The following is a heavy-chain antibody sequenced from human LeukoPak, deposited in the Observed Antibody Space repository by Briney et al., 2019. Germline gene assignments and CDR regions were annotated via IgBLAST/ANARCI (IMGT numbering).Heavy chain of an antibody. CDR2: ISSSSTYT. CDR3: ARVEGGTRLPTWIDF. D-gene: IGHD1-1*01. J-gene: IGHJ5*01. V-gene: IGHV3-11*05. CDR1: GFIFSDYY. Sequence: GGSLRLSCAASGFIFSDYYMKWMRQAPGKELEWVSYISSSSTYTDYTDSVNGRFTISRDNAKKSLFLQMNSLRAEDTAVYYCARVEGGTRLPTWIDFWGQGTLVTVSS.